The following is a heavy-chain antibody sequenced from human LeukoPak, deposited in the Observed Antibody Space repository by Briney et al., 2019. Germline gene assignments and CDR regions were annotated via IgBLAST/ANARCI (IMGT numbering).Heavy chain of an antibody. V-gene: IGHV3-48*03. CDR2: ISSSGSTI. Sequence: GGSLRLSCAASEFTFSSYEMNWVRQAPGKGLEWVSYISSSGSTIYYADSVKGRFTISRDNAKNSLYLQMNSLRAEDTAVYYCASVPYDSSGYYYFSFDYWGQGTLVTVSS. CDR1: EFTFSSYE. CDR3: ASVPYDSSGYYYFSFDY. D-gene: IGHD3-22*01. J-gene: IGHJ4*02.